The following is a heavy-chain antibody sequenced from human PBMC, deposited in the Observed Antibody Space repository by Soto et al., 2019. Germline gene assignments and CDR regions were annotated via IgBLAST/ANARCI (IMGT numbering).Heavy chain of an antibody. D-gene: IGHD1-26*01. CDR2: ISSSGSTI. J-gene: IGHJ5*02. Sequence: PGGSLRLYCAGSGFTFSGFEMNWVRQAPGKGLEWVSYISSSGSTIYYTDSVKGRFTISRDNAKNSLYLQMNSLRAEDTAVYYCARSRWREGGNNWFDPWGQGTLVTVSS. CDR1: GFTFSGFE. V-gene: IGHV3-48*03. CDR3: ARSRWREGGNNWFDP.